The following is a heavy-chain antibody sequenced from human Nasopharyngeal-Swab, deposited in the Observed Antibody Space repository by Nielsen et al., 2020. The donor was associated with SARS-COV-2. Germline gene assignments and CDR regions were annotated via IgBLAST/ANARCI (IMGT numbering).Heavy chain of an antibody. CDR3: VRDESGAFDI. V-gene: IGHV3-7*01. D-gene: IGHD3-10*01. J-gene: IGHJ3*02. Sequence: GGSLRLSCAASGFTFSTYSMIWVRQAPAKGLEWVANVKQDGGEKFYLDSVKGRFTISRDNAKSSLYLQMTSLRAEDTAVYYCVRDESGAFDIWGQGTMVTVSS. CDR1: GFTFSTYS. CDR2: VKQDGGEK.